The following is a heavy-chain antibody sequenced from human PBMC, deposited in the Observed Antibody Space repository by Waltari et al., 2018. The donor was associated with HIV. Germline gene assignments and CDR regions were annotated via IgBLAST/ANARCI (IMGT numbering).Heavy chain of an antibody. CDR2: INHSGST. V-gene: IGHV4-34*01. Sequence: QVQLQQWGAGLLKPSENLSLTCAVYGGSFSGYYGSWIRQHPGKGLEWLGEINHSGSTNYNPSLKSRVTISVDTSKNQFSLKLSSVTAADTAVYYCARGRYDSSGPQGFDYWGQGTLVTVSS. D-gene: IGHD3-22*01. CDR1: GGSFSGYY. CDR3: ARGRYDSSGPQGFDY. J-gene: IGHJ4*02.